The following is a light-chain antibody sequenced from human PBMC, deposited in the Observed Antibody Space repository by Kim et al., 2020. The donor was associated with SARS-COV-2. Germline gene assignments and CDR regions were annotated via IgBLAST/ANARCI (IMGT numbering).Light chain of an antibody. J-gene: IGLJ2*01. CDR3: QVWDSGSDHVV. V-gene: IGLV3-21*04. CDR1: NIGSQS. Sequence: SYELTQPPSVSVAPGKTATITCGGNNIGSQSVNWYQQKPGQAPVLVIHYSSDRPSGIPERVSGSKSGNAATLTISRVEAGDEADYYCQVWDSGSDHVVFGGGTQLTVL. CDR2: YSS.